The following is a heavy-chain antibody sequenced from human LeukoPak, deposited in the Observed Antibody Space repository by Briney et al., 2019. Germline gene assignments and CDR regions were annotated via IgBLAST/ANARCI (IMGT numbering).Heavy chain of an antibody. CDR2: LSSDGTNK. J-gene: IGHJ6*02. D-gene: IGHD6-19*01. V-gene: IGHV3-30*18. Sequence: GGSLRLSCAASGFTFSRYGMYWVRQAPGKGLEWVAVLSSDGTNKYYADSVKGRFTISRDNSKNTLYLQMNSLRAEDTAVYYCAKDPIAVAGNNYYRMDVWGQGTTVSVPS. CDR3: AKDPIAVAGNNYYRMDV. CDR1: GFTFSRYG.